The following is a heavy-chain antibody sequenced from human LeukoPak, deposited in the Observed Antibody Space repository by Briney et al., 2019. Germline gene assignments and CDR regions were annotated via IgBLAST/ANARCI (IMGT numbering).Heavy chain of an antibody. V-gene: IGHV3-74*01. D-gene: IGHD3-10*01. CDR1: GFTFSSYW. CDR3: ANGDKKRITMVRGVMQPFDY. J-gene: IGHJ4*02. Sequence: GGSLRLSCAASGFTFSSYWMHWVRQAPGKGLVWVSHINSDGSSTSYGDSVKGRFTISRDNSKNTLHLQMNSLRAEDTAVYYCANGDKKRITMVRGVMQPFDYWGQGTLVTVSS. CDR2: INSDGSST.